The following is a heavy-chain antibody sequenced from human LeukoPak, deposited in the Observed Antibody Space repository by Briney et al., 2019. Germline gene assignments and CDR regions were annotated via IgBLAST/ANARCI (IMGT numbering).Heavy chain of an antibody. D-gene: IGHD6-19*01. J-gene: IGHJ4*02. CDR3: ARHYSSGWYPFDY. CDR2: IYHSGDR. CDR1: GFSITSGYY. V-gene: IGHV4-38-2*01. Sequence: KPSETLSLTCAVSGFSITSGYYWGWLRQPPGTGLEWIGSIYHSGDRNFNPSLKSRVSISVDTSNNQFSLELSSVTAADTAVYYCARHYSSGWYPFDYWGQGALVTVSS.